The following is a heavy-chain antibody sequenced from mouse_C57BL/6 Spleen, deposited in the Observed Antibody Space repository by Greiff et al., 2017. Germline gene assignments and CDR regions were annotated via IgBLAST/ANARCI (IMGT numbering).Heavy chain of an antibody. CDR1: GSTFTSYW. Sequence: QLQLKQPGAELVKPGASVKMSCKASGSTFTSYWITWVKQRPGQGLEWIGDIYPGSGGTNSNEKFKSKATLTVDTSSSTAYMQLSSLTSEDSAVYYGARGEAGAGRSYCAYWGQGTTLTVAA. J-gene: IGHJ2*01. V-gene: IGHV1-55*01. CDR3: ARGEAGAGRSYCAY. D-gene: IGHD1-1*01. CDR2: IYPGSGGT.